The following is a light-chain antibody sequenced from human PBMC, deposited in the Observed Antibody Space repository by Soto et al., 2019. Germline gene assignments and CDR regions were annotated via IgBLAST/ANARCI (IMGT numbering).Light chain of an antibody. CDR2: EVT. J-gene: IGLJ2*01. V-gene: IGLV2-23*02. CDR3: CSYAGNNSLI. Sequence: QSALAQPASVSGSPGQSITISCTGTRSDVGSYNFVSLYRQHPGAAPQLIIYEVTQRASGISYRFSGSKSGNTASLTISDLLTADETDYYCCSYAGNNSLIFGGGTKVTVL. CDR1: RSDVGSYNF.